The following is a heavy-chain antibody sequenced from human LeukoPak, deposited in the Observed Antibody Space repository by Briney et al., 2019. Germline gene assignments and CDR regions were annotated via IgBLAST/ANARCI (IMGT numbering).Heavy chain of an antibody. CDR3: ATETNGRHYDY. CDR2: IGPTGSDR. V-gene: IGHV3-21*06. J-gene: IGHJ4*02. D-gene: IGHD1-14*01. CDR1: GLTFSTSG. Sequence: PGGSLRLSCTASGLTFSTSGFNWVRQAPGKGLEWVASIGPTGSDRYHADSIKGRFTISRDNANNFLYLQTNSLRAEDTAVYYCATETNGRHYDYWGQGTLLTVSS.